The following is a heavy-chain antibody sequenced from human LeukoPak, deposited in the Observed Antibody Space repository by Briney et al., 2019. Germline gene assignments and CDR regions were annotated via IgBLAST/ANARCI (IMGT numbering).Heavy chain of an antibody. CDR3: ARASYSYDINGWVPFDY. Sequence: SETLSLTCTVSGGSISSSDYYWGWVRQPPGKGLEWIGSIYYSGGLYINPSLKSRVTISGDTSKNQFSLRLSSVTAADTAVYYCARASYSYDINGWVPFDYWGQGTLVTVSS. CDR1: GGSISSSDYY. D-gene: IGHD3-22*01. CDR2: IYYSGGL. J-gene: IGHJ4*02. V-gene: IGHV4-39*07.